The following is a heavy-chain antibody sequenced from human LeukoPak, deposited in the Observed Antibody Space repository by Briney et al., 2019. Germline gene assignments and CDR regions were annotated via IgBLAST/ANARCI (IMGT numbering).Heavy chain of an antibody. CDR2: IYSSGST. CDR3: ARVGGGAFGI. CDR1: GDSMSNYY. V-gene: IGHV4-4*07. D-gene: IGHD1-26*01. Sequence: SETLSLTCTASGDSMSNYYWIWIRQPAGKGLEWIGRIYSSGSTNYNPSLNRRVTMSVDTSKNQFSLKLSSVTAADTAVYYCARVGGGAFGIWGQGTMVTVSS. J-gene: IGHJ3*02.